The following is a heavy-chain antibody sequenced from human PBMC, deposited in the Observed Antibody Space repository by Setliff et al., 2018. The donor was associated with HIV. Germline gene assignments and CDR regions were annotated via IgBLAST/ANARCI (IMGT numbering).Heavy chain of an antibody. CDR2: INGDGSST. CDR1: GFTFSSYW. V-gene: IGHV3-74*01. Sequence: VGSLRLSCAASGFTFSSYWMHWVRQAPGKGLVWVSRINGDGSSTTYADSVKGRFTISRDNAKNTLYLQMNSLRAEDTAVYYCARGGSYSHGAFDIWGQGTMVTVSS. J-gene: IGHJ3*02. D-gene: IGHD1-26*01. CDR3: ARGGSYSHGAFDI.